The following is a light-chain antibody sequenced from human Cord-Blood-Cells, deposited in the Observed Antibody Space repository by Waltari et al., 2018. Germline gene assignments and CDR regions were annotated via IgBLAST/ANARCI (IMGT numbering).Light chain of an antibody. J-gene: IGLJ2*01. V-gene: IGLV2-8*01. CDR1: SSDVGGYYY. Sequence: QSALTQPPSASGSPGQSVPISCTGTSSDVGGYYYVSWYQQHPGKAPKLMIYEVSTRPSGVPDHFSGSKSGNTASLTVSGLQAEDEADYYCSSYAGSNNLVFGGGTKLTVL. CDR2: EVS. CDR3: SSYAGSNNLV.